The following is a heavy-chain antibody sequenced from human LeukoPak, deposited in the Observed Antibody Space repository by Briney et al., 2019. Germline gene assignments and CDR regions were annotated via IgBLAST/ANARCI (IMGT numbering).Heavy chain of an antibody. CDR3: AKSYNGYESKPDY. CDR2: ISNSGGRT. V-gene: IGHV3-23*01. Sequence: GGSLRLSCAASGFTFSSYAMCGVRQAPGKGLGWVSFISNSGGRTFYTDSVEGRFTISRDNSKITLYLQMNSLRAEDTAVYYCAKSYNGYESKPDYWGQGTLVTVSS. D-gene: IGHD5-12*01. CDR1: GFTFSSYA. J-gene: IGHJ4*02.